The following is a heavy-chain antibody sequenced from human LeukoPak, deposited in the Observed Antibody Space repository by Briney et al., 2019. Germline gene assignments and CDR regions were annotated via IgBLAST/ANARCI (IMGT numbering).Heavy chain of an antibody. D-gene: IGHD2-21*01. Sequence: GESLKISCKGSGYSFTSYWIGWVRQMPGKGLEWMGIIYPGDSDTRYSPSFQGQVTISADKSISTAYLQWSSLKASDTAMYYCARRGRTVIRMENWFDPWGQGTLITVSS. V-gene: IGHV5-51*01. CDR1: GYSFTSYW. J-gene: IGHJ5*02. CDR2: IYPGDSDT. CDR3: ARRGRTVIRMENWFDP.